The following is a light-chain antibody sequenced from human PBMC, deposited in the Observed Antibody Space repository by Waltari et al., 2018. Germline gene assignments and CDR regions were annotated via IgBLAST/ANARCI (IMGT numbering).Light chain of an antibody. CDR1: SSDVGTYNF. V-gene: IGLV2-14*01. Sequence: QSALTQPASVSGSPRQSITISCTGTSSDVGTYNFVSWYQPPPGKAPKLLISGVSNRPSVVSNRFFCSKSDNPASLTFSGLQAEDEADYFCCSYTSSNTYVFGTGTRVTVL. J-gene: IGLJ1*01. CDR2: GVS. CDR3: CSYTSSNTYV.